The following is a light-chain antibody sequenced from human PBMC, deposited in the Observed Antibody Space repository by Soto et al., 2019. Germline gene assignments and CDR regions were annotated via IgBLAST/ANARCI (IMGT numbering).Light chain of an antibody. CDR2: ENN. V-gene: IGLV1-47*01. CDR1: RSNNGSNS. J-gene: IGLJ1*01. Sequence: VLTQPPSASWTPRERVTLSCFRGRSNNGSNSVSWYQQLPGTAPKLLIYENNQRPSGVPDRFSGSKSGTSASLAISGLRSEDEADYYCAIWDDSLRGRVFGTGTKVTVL. CDR3: AIWDDSLRGRV.